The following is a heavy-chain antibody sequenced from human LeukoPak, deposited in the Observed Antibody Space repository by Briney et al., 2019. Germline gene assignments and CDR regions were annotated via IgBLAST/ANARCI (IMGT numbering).Heavy chain of an antibody. CDR3: ARVQSSSWLYGFLGPLSFNANWFDP. J-gene: IGHJ5*02. CDR2: IYYSGST. CDR1: GGSINSSSYY. Sequence: SETLSLTCTVSGGSINSSSYYWGRIRQPPGKGLEWIGSIYYSGSTYYNPSLKSRVTISVDTSKNQFSLKLSSVTAADTAVYYCARVQSSSWLYGFLGPLSFNANWFDPWGQGTLVTVSS. V-gene: IGHV4-39*07. D-gene: IGHD6-13*01.